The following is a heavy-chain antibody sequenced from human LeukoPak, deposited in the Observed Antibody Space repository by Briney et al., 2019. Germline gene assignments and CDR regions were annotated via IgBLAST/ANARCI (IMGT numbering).Heavy chain of an antibody. D-gene: IGHD2-8*01. CDR3: ARDPTRGVGYYYYYMDV. J-gene: IGHJ6*03. CDR2: INPNSGGT. V-gene: IGHV1-2*06. CDR1: GYTFTDYY. Sequence: GASVKVSCKASGYTFTDYYMHWVRQAPGEGPEGVGRINPNSGGTNYERKFQGRVTMTRDTYISTAYMELSRLRSDDTAVYYCARDPTRGVGYYYYYMDVWGKGTTVTVSS.